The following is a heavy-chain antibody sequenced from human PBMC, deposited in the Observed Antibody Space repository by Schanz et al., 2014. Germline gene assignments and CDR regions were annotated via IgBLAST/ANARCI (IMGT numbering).Heavy chain of an antibody. CDR2: FDAHDGRA. CDR3: ARDRRNADLDY. Sequence: EVQLLESGGGLVQPGGSLRLSCAASGFTFSSYAMSWVRQAPGKGLEWVSGFDAHDGRAYYADSAKGRFTISRDNSKNTLYLQMNSLRAEDTAVYYCARDRRNADLDYWGQGTLVTVSS. V-gene: IGHV3-23*01. D-gene: IGHD1-1*01. CDR1: GFTFSSYA. J-gene: IGHJ4*02.